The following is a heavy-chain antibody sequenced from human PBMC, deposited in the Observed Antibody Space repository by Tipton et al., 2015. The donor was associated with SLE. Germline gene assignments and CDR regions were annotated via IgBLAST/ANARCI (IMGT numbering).Heavy chain of an antibody. CDR1: GGSMSSSGYY. CDR2: IYYSGST. V-gene: IGHV4-39*07. D-gene: IGHD2-15*01. J-gene: IGHJ4*02. CDR3: AGAWQGYCSGGTCYVLDY. Sequence: TLSLTCTVSGGSMSSSGYYWGWIRQPPRMGLEWIATIYYSGSTYYNPSLKSRVTISVDMSKNQFFLNLSSVSAADTAVYYCAGAWQGYCSGGTCYVLDYWGQGTLVTVSS.